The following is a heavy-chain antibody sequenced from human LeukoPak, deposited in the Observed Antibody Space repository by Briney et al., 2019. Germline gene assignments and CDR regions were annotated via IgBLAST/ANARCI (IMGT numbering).Heavy chain of an antibody. CDR2: MNPNSGNT. V-gene: IGHV1-8*01. Sequence: ASVKVSCKASGYTFTHYDINWVRQATGQGLEWMGWMNPNSGNTGYAQKFQGRVTITRNTSISTAYMELSSLRSEDTAVYYCARGRYSSSWDDAFDIWGQGTMVTVSS. D-gene: IGHD6-6*01. J-gene: IGHJ3*02. CDR1: GYTFTHYD. CDR3: ARGRYSSSWDDAFDI.